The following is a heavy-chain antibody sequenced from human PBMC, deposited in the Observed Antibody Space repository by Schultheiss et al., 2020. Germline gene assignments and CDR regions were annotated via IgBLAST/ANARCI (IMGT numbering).Heavy chain of an antibody. CDR3: ASGSSSPYYYGMDV. CDR2: IYYSGST. D-gene: IGHD6-13*01. Sequence: SETLSLTCTVSGGSISNFYWSWIRQPPGKGLEWLGYIYYSGSTNYNPSLKSRVTIVVDTSKNQFSLKLSSVTAADTAVYYCASGSSSPYYYGMDVWGQGTTVTVSS. CDR1: GGSISNFY. J-gene: IGHJ6*02. V-gene: IGHV4-59*01.